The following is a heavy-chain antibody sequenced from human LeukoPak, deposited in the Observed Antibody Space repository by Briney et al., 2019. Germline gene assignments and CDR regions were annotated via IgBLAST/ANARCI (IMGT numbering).Heavy chain of an antibody. CDR3: ARSPAGDAWPPAYYMDV. CDR2: IKEDGTEK. CDR1: EFSFSTDW. Sequence: GGSLRLSCAASEFSFSTDWMSWVRQAPGKGLEWVANIKEDGTEKYYVGSVKGRFTISRDKAKKSLYLQMNSLRDDDTAVYFCARSPAGDAWPPAYYMDVWGKGTTVTVSS. V-gene: IGHV3-7*01. D-gene: IGHD3-10*01. J-gene: IGHJ6*03.